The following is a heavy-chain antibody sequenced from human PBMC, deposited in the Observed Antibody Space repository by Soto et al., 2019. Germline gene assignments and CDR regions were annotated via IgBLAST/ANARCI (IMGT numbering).Heavy chain of an antibody. CDR2: INHSGST. J-gene: IGHJ6*03. Sequence: PSETLSLTCAVYGGSFSGYYWSCIRQPPGKGLEWIGEINHSGSTNYNPSLKSRVTISVDTSKNQFSLTLSSVTAADTAVYYCARGWRQLPYYYYYMDVWGKGTTVTVSS. CDR3: ARGWRQLPYYYYYMDV. CDR1: GGSFSGYY. V-gene: IGHV4-34*01. D-gene: IGHD2-2*01.